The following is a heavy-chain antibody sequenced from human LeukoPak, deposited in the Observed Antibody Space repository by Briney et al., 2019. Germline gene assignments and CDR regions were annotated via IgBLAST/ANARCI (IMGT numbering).Heavy chain of an antibody. D-gene: IGHD6-19*01. Sequence: GGSVTLSCAPSGLIFGSYTMTWVRQAPGKGLEWVAGISRDGTTTNYADSVKGRFTISRDNSKNTLYLQMNSLRAEDTAVYYCARERTGYSSGWDYYYYFMDVLGKATRLTASS. J-gene: IGHJ6*03. CDR2: ISRDGTTT. CDR3: ARERTGYSSGWDYYYYFMDV. V-gene: IGHV3-23*01. CDR1: GLIFGSYT.